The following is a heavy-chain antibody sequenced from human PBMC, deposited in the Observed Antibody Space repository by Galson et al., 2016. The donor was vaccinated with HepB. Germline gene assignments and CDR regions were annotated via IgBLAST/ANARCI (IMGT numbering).Heavy chain of an antibody. D-gene: IGHD6-13*01. J-gene: IGHJ4*02. CDR1: GGTFSSYA. CDR3: AINSIATAGTHY. V-gene: IGHV1-69*06. CDR2: ITPIFDTA. Sequence: SVKVSCKASGGTFSSYAISWVRQAPGQGLEWIGGITPIFDTADYAQKFQGRITITADKSTSTAYMELSSLRSEDTAVYYCAINSIATAGTHYWGQGTLVTISS.